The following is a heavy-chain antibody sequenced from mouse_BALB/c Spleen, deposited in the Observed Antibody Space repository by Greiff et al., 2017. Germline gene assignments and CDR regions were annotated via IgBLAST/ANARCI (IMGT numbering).Heavy chain of an antibody. V-gene: IGHV1-20*02. CDR2: INPYNGDT. J-gene: IGHJ4*01. CDR3: ARSGALLRLRYAMDY. CDR1: GYSFTGYF. D-gene: IGHD1-2*01. Sequence: EVQLQQSGPELVKPGASVKISCKASGYSFTGYFMNWVMQSHGKSLEWIGRINPYNGDTFYNQKFKGKATLTVDKSSSTAHMELRSLASEDSAVYYCARSGALLRLRYAMDYWGQGTSVTVSS.